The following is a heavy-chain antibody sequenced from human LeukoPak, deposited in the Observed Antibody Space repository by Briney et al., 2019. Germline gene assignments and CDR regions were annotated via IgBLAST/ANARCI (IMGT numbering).Heavy chain of an antibody. V-gene: IGHV3-48*03. Sequence: GGSLRLSCAASGFTFSSYEMNWVRQAPGKGLEWVSYISSSGSTIYYADSVKGRFTISRDNSKNTLYLQMNSLRAEDTAVYYCARGRRGRGQLGDYYYYMDVWGKGTTVTVSS. CDR2: ISSSGSTI. D-gene: IGHD6-6*01. J-gene: IGHJ6*03. CDR1: GFTFSSYE. CDR3: ARGRRGRGQLGDYYYYMDV.